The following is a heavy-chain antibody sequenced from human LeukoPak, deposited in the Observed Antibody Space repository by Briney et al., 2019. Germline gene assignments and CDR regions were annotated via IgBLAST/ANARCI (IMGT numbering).Heavy chain of an antibody. CDR1: GGTFSSYA. Sequence: SVKVSCKASGGTFSSYAISWVRQAPGQGLEWMGGIIPIFGTANYAQKFQGRVTITTDKSTSTAYMELSSLRSEDTAVYYCARSYGGNSQNQYFQHWGQGTLVTVSS. V-gene: IGHV1-69*05. J-gene: IGHJ1*01. CDR3: ARSYGGNSQNQYFQH. CDR2: IIPIFGTA. D-gene: IGHD4-23*01.